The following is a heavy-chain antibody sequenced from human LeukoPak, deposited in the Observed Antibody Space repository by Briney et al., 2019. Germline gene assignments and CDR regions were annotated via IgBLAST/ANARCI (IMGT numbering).Heavy chain of an antibody. D-gene: IGHD3-22*01. V-gene: IGHV1-46*01. Sequence: GASVKVSCKASGYAFTAYYMHWVRQAPGQGLEWMGIINPSGGSTSYAQKLQGRVTMTRDTSTSTVYMELSSLRSEDTAVYYCARTDSSGAFDIWGQGTMVTVSS. CDR2: INPSGGST. J-gene: IGHJ3*02. CDR3: ARTDSSGAFDI. CDR1: GYAFTAYY.